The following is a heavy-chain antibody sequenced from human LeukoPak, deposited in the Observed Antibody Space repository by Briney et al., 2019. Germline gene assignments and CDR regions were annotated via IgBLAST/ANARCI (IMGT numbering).Heavy chain of an antibody. CDR2: IYYSGST. CDR1: GDSTSSDRYY. Sequence: SETLSLTCTVSGDSTSSDRYYGGWVRQPPGKGLEWIGNIYYSGSTYYNPSLKSRVTMSVDTSKNQFFLKLNSVTAADTAVYYCARGRPYSGGYHLDYWGQGTLVSVSA. V-gene: IGHV4-39*01. D-gene: IGHD1-26*01. CDR3: ARGRPYSGGYHLDY. J-gene: IGHJ4*02.